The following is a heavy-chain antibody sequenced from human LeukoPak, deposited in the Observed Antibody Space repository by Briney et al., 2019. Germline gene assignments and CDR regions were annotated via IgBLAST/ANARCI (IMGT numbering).Heavy chain of an antibody. J-gene: IGHJ4*02. CDR1: GFTFSSYS. V-gene: IGHV3-21*01. CDR3: ARERSPLGVVSALDY. Sequence: PGGSLRLSCAASGFTFSSYSMSWVRQAPGKGLEWVSSISSSSSYIYYADSVKGRFTISRDNAKNSLYLQMNSLRAEDTAVYYCARERSPLGVVSALDYWGQGTLVTVSS. CDR2: ISSSSSYI. D-gene: IGHD3-3*01.